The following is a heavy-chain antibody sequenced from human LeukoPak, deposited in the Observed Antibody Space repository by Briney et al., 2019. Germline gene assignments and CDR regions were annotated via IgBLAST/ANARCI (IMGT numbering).Heavy chain of an antibody. CDR1: GGTFNRYA. V-gene: IGHV1-69*01. J-gene: IGHJ6*02. D-gene: IGHD3-22*01. CDR3: ARVDSSGYYQLYYYGMDV. Sequence: SVKVSCKASGGTFNRYAISWVRQAPGQGLEWMGGIIPIFGTANYAQKFQGRVTITADESTSTAYMELSSLRSEDTAVYYCARVDSSGYYQLYYYGMDVWGQGTTVTVSS. CDR2: IIPIFGTA.